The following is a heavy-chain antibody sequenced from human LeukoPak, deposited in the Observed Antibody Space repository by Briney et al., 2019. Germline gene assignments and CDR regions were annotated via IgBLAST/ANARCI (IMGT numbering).Heavy chain of an antibody. Sequence: PSETLSLTCTVSGYSISSAYYWAWIRQPPGKGLEWIGSMHHSGSTNYNPSLKSRVTISVDKSKNQFSLKLSSVTAADTAVYYCARVDYDILTGLDYWGQGTLVTVSS. CDR1: GYSISSAYY. D-gene: IGHD3-9*01. V-gene: IGHV4-38-2*02. CDR2: MHHSGST. J-gene: IGHJ4*02. CDR3: ARVDYDILTGLDY.